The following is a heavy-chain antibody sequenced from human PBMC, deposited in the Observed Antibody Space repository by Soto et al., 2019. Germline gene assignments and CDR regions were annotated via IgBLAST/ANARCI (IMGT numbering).Heavy chain of an antibody. CDR2: ISSSSSTI. CDR3: ARDLGSGYDDY. CDR1: GFTFSSYS. Sequence: SLRLSCAASGFTFSSYSMNWVRQAPGKGLEWVSYISSSSSTIYYADSVKGRFTISRDNAKNSLYLQMNSLRAEDTAVYYCARDLGSGYDDYWGQGTLVTVSS. J-gene: IGHJ4*02. D-gene: IGHD5-12*01. V-gene: IGHV3-48*01.